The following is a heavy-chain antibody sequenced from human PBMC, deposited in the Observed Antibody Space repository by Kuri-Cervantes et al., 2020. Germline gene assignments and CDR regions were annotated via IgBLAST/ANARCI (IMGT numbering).Heavy chain of an antibody. CDR1: GFTFSSYA. CDR2: ISGSGGST. D-gene: IGHD3-10*01. Sequence: GESLKISCAASGFTFSSYAMTWVRQAPGKGLEWVSAISGSGGSTYYADSVKGRFTISRDNSKNTLYLQISSLRTEDTAVYYCTTGGKIWFGKVFPQGGYWGQGTLVTVSS. CDR3: TTGGKIWFGKVFPQGGY. J-gene: IGHJ4*02. V-gene: IGHV3-23*01.